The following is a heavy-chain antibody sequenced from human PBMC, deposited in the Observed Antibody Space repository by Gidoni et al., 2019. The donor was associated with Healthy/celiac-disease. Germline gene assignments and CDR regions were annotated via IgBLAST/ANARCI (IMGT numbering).Heavy chain of an antibody. CDR2: IYSGGST. CDR1: VFTVSSNY. CDR3: ARDGAKYSSSWYFDY. J-gene: IGHJ4*02. V-gene: IGHV3-66*02. Sequence: EVQLVESGGGLVQPGGSLRLSCAASVFTVSSNYMSWVRQAPGKGLEWVSVIYSGGSTYYADSVKGRFTISRDNSKNTLYLQMNSLRAEDTAVYYCARDGAKYSSSWYFDYWGQGTLVTVSS. D-gene: IGHD6-13*01.